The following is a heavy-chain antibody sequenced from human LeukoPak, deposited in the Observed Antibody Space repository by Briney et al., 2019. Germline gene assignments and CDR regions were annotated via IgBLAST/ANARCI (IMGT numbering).Heavy chain of an antibody. Sequence: SETLSLACTVSGGSISSGDYYWSWIRQPPGKGLEWIGYIYYSGSTYYNPSLKSRVTISVDTSKNQFSLKLSSVTAADTAVYYCARRSSCLDYWGQGTLVTVSP. V-gene: IGHV4-30-4*01. CDR3: ARRSSCLDY. CDR1: GGSISSGDYY. D-gene: IGHD6-13*01. CDR2: IYYSGST. J-gene: IGHJ4*02.